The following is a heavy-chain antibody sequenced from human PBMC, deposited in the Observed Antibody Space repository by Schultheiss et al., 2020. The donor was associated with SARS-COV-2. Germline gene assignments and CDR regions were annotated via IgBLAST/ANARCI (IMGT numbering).Heavy chain of an antibody. V-gene: IGHV1-18*01. Sequence: ASVKVSCKASGYTFTSYGISWVRQAPGQGLEWMGWISAYNGNTNYAQKLQGRVTMTTDTSASTAYMELSSLRSEDTAVYYCAREVEPNAFDIWGQGTMVTVSS. CDR1: GYTFTSYG. J-gene: IGHJ3*02. D-gene: IGHD1-1*01. CDR3: AREVEPNAFDI. CDR2: ISAYNGNT.